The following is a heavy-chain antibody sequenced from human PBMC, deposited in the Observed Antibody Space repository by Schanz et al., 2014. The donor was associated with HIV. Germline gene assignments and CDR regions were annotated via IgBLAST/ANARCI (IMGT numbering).Heavy chain of an antibody. Sequence: VQLLDSGGGLVQPGGSLRVSCAASGFTFNSYGMHWVRQAPGKGLEWVSVISYDGRNKLYADSVKGRFTISRDNSKNTLYLQMNSLRPEDTAVYYCAKDKSRHTYSSSSIFDPWGQGTLVTVSS. CDR3: AKDKSRHTYSSSSIFDP. J-gene: IGHJ5*02. D-gene: IGHD6-13*01. CDR1: GFTFNSYG. CDR2: ISYDGRNK. V-gene: IGHV3-30*18.